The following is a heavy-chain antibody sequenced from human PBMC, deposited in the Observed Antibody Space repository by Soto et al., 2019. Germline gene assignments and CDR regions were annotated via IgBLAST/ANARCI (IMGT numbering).Heavy chain of an antibody. V-gene: IGHV3-48*01. D-gene: IGHD1-1*01. CDR2: ISSSSSTI. CDR3: ARDGWNSVLELDS. CDR1: GFTFSSYS. Sequence: PGGSLRLSCAASGFTFSSYSMNWVRQAPGKGLEWVSYISSSSSTIYYADSVKGRFTISRGNAKNSLYLQMNSLRAEDTAVYYWARDGWNSVLELDSWGQGTLVTFSS. J-gene: IGHJ5*01.